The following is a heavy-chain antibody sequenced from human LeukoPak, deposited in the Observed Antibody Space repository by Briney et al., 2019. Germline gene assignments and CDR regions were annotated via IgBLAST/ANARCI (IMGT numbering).Heavy chain of an antibody. CDR2: ISYDGSNK. CDR3: ARAAPYCSGGSCPEVY. Sequence: PGRSLRLSCAASGFTFSSYAMHWVRQAPGKGLEWVAVISYDGSNKYYADSVKGRFTISRDNSKNTLYLQMNSLRAEDTAVYYCARAAPYCSGGSCPEVYWGQGTLVAVSS. CDR1: GFTFSSYA. J-gene: IGHJ4*02. V-gene: IGHV3-30-3*01. D-gene: IGHD2-15*01.